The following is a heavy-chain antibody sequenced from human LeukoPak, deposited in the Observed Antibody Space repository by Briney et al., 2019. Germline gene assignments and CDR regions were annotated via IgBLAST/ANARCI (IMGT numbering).Heavy chain of an antibody. Sequence: ASVKVSCKASGYTFTNYYMHWVRQAPGQGLEWMGIINPSGGITNYAQKFQGRVTMTRDMSTSTVYMELSSLRSEDTAVYNCARVSVGATMLAYFDYWGQGTLVTVSS. V-gene: IGHV1-46*01. D-gene: IGHD1-26*01. CDR3: ARVSVGATMLAYFDY. J-gene: IGHJ4*02. CDR1: GYTFTNYY. CDR2: INPSGGIT.